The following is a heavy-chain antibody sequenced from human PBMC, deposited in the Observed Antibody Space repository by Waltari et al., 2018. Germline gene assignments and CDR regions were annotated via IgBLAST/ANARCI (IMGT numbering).Heavy chain of an antibody. D-gene: IGHD2-8*01. V-gene: IGHV4-39*01. CDR2: IYYSGST. CDR3: ARHPAMTIMLWYFDL. Sequence: QLQLQESGPGLVKPSETLSLTCTVSGGSSSRSSYYWGGIRQPPGKGLEWIGSIYYSGSTYYTPSLKSRVPISVDTSKNQFSLKLSSVTAADTAVYYCARHPAMTIMLWYFDLWGRGTLVTVSS. CDR1: GGSSSRSSYY. J-gene: IGHJ2*01.